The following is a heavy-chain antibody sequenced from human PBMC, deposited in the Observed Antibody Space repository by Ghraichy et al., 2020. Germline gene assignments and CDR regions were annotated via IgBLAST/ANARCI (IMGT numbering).Heavy chain of an antibody. CDR3: ARLNQAYCTTTSCYTWDYYYYYMDV. J-gene: IGHJ6*03. D-gene: IGHD2-2*02. Sequence: SETLSLTCTVSGGSISDYYWSWIRQPPGKGLEWIAYIYYSGSTNYNPSLKSRVTISGDTSKNQFSLKLSSVTAADTAVYYCARLNQAYCTTTSCYTWDYYYYYMDVWGKGTTVTVSS. CDR2: IYYSGST. CDR1: GGSISDYY. V-gene: IGHV4-59*01.